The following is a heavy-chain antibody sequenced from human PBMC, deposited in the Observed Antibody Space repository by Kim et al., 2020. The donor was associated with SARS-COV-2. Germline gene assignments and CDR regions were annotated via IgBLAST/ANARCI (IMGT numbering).Heavy chain of an antibody. Sequence: GGSLRLSCAASGFTFSSYGMHWVRQAPGKGLEWVAVIWYDGSNKYYADSVKGRFTISRDNSKNTLYLQMNSLRAEDTAVYYCARDGGTYGDYDAWFDPWGQGTLVTVSS. CDR1: GFTFSSYG. CDR2: IWYDGSNK. J-gene: IGHJ5*02. CDR3: ARDGGTYGDYDAWFDP. V-gene: IGHV3-33*01. D-gene: IGHD4-17*01.